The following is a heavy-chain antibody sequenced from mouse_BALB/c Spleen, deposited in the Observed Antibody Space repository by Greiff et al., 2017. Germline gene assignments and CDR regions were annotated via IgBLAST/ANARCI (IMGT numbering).Heavy chain of an antibody. CDR1: GYSITSGYY. CDR3: ARADYYGSPYAMDY. Sequence: EVQLQESGPGLVKPSQSLSLTCSVTGYSITSGYYWNWIRQFPGNKLEWMGYISYDGSNNYNPSLKNRISITRDTSKNQFFLKLNSVTTEDTATYYCARADYYGSPYAMDYWGQGTSVTVSS. J-gene: IGHJ4*01. V-gene: IGHV3-6*02. D-gene: IGHD1-1*01. CDR2: ISYDGSN.